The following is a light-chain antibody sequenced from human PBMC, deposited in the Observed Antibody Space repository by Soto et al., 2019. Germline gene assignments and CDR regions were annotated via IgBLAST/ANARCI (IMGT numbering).Light chain of an antibody. V-gene: IGKV3-15*01. CDR3: QQYNYWPRT. CDR2: GAS. Sequence: EIVMTQSPGPLSVSPGERATLSCRASASVSSNLAWYQQKPGQAPSLLIYGASTRAAGVPVRFSGSGSGTEFTLTISSRQSEEFAGYYCQQYNYWPRTFCQGTKVEI. CDR1: ASVSSN. J-gene: IGKJ1*01.